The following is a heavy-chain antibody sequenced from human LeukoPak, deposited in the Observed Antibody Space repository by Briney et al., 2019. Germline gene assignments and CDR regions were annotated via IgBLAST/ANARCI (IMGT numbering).Heavy chain of an antibody. CDR1: GFTFGSYG. Sequence: GGSLRLSCAASGFTFGSYGMSWVRQAPGKGLEWVSFITPNADRTSYADSVEGRFTISRDNPRNTLYMQMNSLRDEDTALFYCAIMHGYYDGSGYWVQWGQGTLVTVSS. D-gene: IGHD3-22*01. CDR3: AIMHGYYDGSGYWVQ. J-gene: IGHJ1*01. V-gene: IGHV3-23*01. CDR2: ITPNADRT.